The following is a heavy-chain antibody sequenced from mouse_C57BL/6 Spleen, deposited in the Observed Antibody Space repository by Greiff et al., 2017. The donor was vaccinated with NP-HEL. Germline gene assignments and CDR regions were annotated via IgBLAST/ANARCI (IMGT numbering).Heavy chain of an antibody. Sequence: EVQLQQSGTVLARPGASVKMSCKTSGYTFTSYWMHWVKQRPGQGLEWIGAIYPGNSDTSYNQKFTGKAKLTADTSASTAYMDLSSLTNEASAVYYCTNSTYYGYDVNGPFAYWGQGTLVTVSA. V-gene: IGHV1-5*01. D-gene: IGHD2-2*01. CDR2: IYPGNSDT. CDR1: GYTFTSYW. CDR3: TNSTYYGYDVNGPFAY. J-gene: IGHJ3*01.